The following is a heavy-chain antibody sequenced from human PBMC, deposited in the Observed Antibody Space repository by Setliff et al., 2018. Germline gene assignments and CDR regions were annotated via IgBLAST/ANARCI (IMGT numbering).Heavy chain of an antibody. D-gene: IGHD2-21*02. J-gene: IGHJ6*03. CDR1: GGTFSSYA. V-gene: IGHV1-69*05. CDR3: ARESVVVVTTTNYYYYMDV. Sequence: GASVKVSCKASGGTFSSYAISWVRQAPGQGLEWMGGIIPIFGTTTYPQKFQGRVTITTDESTSTGYMELSSLSSEDTAVYYCARESVVVVTTTNYYYYMDVWGEGTTVTVSS. CDR2: IIPIFGTT.